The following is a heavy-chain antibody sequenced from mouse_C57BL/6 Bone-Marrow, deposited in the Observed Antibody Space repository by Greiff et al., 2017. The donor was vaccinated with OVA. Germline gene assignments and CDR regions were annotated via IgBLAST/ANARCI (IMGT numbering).Heavy chain of an antibody. Sequence: QVQLQQSGAELARPGASVKMSCKASGYTFTSYTMHWVKQRPGQGLEWIGYINPSSGYTKYNQKFKDKATLTADKSSSTAYMQLSSLTSEDSADYYGAREDGNWFAYWGQGTLVTVSA. CDR2: INPSSGYT. V-gene: IGHV1-4*01. CDR3: AREDGNWFAY. D-gene: IGHD2-1*01. CDR1: GYTFTSYT. J-gene: IGHJ3*01.